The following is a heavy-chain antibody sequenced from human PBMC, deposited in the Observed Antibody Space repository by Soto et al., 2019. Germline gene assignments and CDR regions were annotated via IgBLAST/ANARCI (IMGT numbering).Heavy chain of an antibody. J-gene: IGHJ4*02. Sequence: QVQLVQSGAEVKKPGASVKVSCKASGYTFTSYDINWVRQATGQGPEWMGWMNPNSGDTHYAQTFQGRVTMTRNTSISTAYMALRSLRSEDTAMYYCARWYGGNSGDYWGQGTLVTVSS. V-gene: IGHV1-8*01. CDR3: ARWYGGNSGDY. D-gene: IGHD2-21*02. CDR2: MNPNSGDT. CDR1: GYTFTSYD.